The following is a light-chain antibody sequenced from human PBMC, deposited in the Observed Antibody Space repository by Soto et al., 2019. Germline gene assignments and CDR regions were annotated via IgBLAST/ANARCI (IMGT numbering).Light chain of an antibody. CDR3: QQSYTTPWA. CDR2: ASS. CDR1: QTISTY. Sequence: DIPMTQSPSSLSASVGDRVTITCRAGQTISTYLNWYQHKPGKAPKLLIYASSILESGVPSRFSGSGSGTDFTLTISTLQPEDFATYYCQQSYTTPWAFGQGTKVEIK. V-gene: IGKV1-39*01. J-gene: IGKJ1*01.